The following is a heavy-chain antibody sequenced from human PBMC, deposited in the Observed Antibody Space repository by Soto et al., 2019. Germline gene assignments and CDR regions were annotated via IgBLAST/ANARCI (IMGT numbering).Heavy chain of an antibody. CDR3: AKSLGYYYDSSGYYYEF. Sequence: HPGGSLRLSCAASGFTFSSYAMSWVRQAPGKGLEWVSAISGSGGSTYYADSVKGRFTISRDNSKNTLYLQMNSLRAEDTAVYYCAKSLGYYYDSSGYYYEFWGQGTQVTVSS. CDR2: ISGSGGST. J-gene: IGHJ4*02. D-gene: IGHD3-22*01. CDR1: GFTFSSYA. V-gene: IGHV3-23*01.